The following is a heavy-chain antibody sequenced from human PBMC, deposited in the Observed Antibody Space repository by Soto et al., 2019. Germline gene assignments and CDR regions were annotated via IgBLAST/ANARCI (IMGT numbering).Heavy chain of an antibody. J-gene: IGHJ4*02. Sequence: EVQLVESGGGLVQPGRSLRLSCAASGFTFDDYAMHWVRQAPGKGLEWVSCISWNSGSIGYADSVKGRFTISRDNAQKSLDLQMNRLRAEDTALYYCAKDTSVGATAGSVDYWGQGTLVTVSS. CDR3: AKDTSVGATAGSVDY. V-gene: IGHV3-9*01. CDR2: ISWNSGSI. D-gene: IGHD1-26*01. CDR1: GFTFDDYA.